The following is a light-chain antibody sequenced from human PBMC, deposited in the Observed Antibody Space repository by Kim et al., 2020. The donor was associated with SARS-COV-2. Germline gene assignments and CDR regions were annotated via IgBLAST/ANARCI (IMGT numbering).Light chain of an antibody. CDR3: QQYAGSRT. CDR2: GAS. J-gene: IGKJ1*01. Sequence: IVLTQSPGTLSLSPGERATLSCRASQSVGSKYLAWYQQKPGQAPRLLIYGASSRATGIPDRFSASGSGTDFTLSISRLEPDDFAVYYCQQYAGSRTFGQGTKVDIK. V-gene: IGKV3-20*01. CDR1: QSVGSKY.